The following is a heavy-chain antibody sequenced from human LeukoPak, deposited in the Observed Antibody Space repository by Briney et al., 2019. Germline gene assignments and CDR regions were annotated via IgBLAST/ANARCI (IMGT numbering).Heavy chain of an antibody. D-gene: IGHD3-9*01. CDR1: GYTFTSYD. Sequence: ASVKVSCKASGYTFTSYDINWVRQATGQGLEWMGWMNPNSGDAGYVQKFQGRVTMTRNTSISTAYMELSSLRSEDTAVYYCARGGWLALRYFDYWGQGTLVTVSS. V-gene: IGHV1-8*01. CDR2: MNPNSGDA. J-gene: IGHJ4*02. CDR3: ARGGWLALRYFDY.